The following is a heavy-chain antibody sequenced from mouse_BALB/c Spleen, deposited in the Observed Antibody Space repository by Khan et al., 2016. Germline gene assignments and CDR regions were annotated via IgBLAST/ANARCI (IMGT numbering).Heavy chain of an antibody. CDR1: GFAFSRYW. V-gene: IGHV4-1*02. CDR3: ARAEYYGYLVN. J-gene: IGHJ3*01. CDR2: INPDSSTI. Sequence: LLESGGGLVQPGGSLKLSCAASGFAFSRYWMSWVRQAPGQGLEWIGEINPDSSTINYTPSLKDKFIISRDNAKNTLYLQMSKVRSEDTVLYYCARAEYYGYLVNWGQGTLVTVSA. D-gene: IGHD1-1*01.